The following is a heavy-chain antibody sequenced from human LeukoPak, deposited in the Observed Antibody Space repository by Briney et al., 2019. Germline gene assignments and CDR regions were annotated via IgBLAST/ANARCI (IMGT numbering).Heavy chain of an antibody. D-gene: IGHD3-3*01. CDR3: ARDHGDDAFDI. J-gene: IGHJ3*02. V-gene: IGHV1-2*02. CDR1: GYTFTNYY. CDR2: INSSRGGT. Sequence: ASVKVSCKASGYTFTNYYIHWVRQAPGQGLEWMGWINSSRGGTNYAQKFQGRVTMTRDTSISTAYMELRSVRSDDTAVYYCARDHGDDAFDIWGPGTMVTVSS.